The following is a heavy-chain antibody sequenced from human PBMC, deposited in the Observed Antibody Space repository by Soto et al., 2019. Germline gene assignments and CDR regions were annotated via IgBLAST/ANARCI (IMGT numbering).Heavy chain of an antibody. Sequence: GGSLRLSCAASGFTFSSYSMNWVRQAPGKGLEWVSSISSSSSYVYYADSVKGRFTISRDNAKNSLYLQMNSLRAEDTAVYYCARDLRNVDPAMVRDFDYWGQGALVTVSS. J-gene: IGHJ4*02. D-gene: IGHD5-18*01. CDR1: GFTFSSYS. CDR3: ARDLRNVDPAMVRDFDY. V-gene: IGHV3-21*01. CDR2: ISSSSSYV.